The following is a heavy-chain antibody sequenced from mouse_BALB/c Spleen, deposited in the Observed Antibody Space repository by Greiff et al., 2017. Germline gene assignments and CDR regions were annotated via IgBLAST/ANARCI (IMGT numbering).Heavy chain of an antibody. V-gene: IGHV1S81*02. CDR3: AREAAREFAY. J-gene: IGHJ3*01. CDR1: GYTFTSYW. CDR2: INPSNGRT. Sequence: QVQLQQSGAELVKPGASVKLSCKASGYTFTSYWMHWVKQRPGQGLEWIGEINPSNGRTNYNEKFKSKATLTVDKSSSTAYMQLSSLTSEDSAVYYCAREAAREFAYWGQGTLVTVSA. D-gene: IGHD3-1*01.